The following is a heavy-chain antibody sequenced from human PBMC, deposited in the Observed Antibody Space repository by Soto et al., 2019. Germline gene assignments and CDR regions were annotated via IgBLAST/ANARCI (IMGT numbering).Heavy chain of an antibody. CDR2: IHTGGAT. D-gene: IGHD1-1*01. Sequence: EVKFVESGGGLMQPGGSLRLSCAASGFSVGGNPMTWVRQAPGKGLEWVAGIHTGGATFYADSVEGRFTISRDNSKNTVYLQMNRLTVGDTAMYFCARGVNDDSWGQGTQVIVSS. CDR3: ARGVNDDS. CDR1: GFSVGGNP. J-gene: IGHJ4*02. V-gene: IGHV3-53*01.